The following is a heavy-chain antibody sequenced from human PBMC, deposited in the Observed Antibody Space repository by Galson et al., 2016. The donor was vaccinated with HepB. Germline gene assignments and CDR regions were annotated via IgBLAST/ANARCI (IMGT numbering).Heavy chain of an antibody. Sequence: ETLSLTCTVSGGSISSSSYYWGWIRQPPGKGLEWIGSIYYSGSTYYNPSLKSRVTISVDTSKNQFSLKLSSVTAADTAVYYCAREFMTTVTTVAWRDAFDIWGQGTMVTVSS. J-gene: IGHJ3*02. CDR3: AREFMTTVTTVAWRDAFDI. CDR1: GGSISSSSYY. CDR2: IYYSGST. D-gene: IGHD4-17*01. V-gene: IGHV4-39*07.